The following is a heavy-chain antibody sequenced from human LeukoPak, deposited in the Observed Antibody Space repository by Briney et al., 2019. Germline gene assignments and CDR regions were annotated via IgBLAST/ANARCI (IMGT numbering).Heavy chain of an antibody. CDR2: ISSDGSST. CDR1: GITFSNYW. CDR3: AKGGGKVQDY. D-gene: IGHD4-23*01. V-gene: IGHV3-74*01. J-gene: IGHJ4*02. Sequence: GGSLRLSCAASGITFSNYWMHWVRQAPGKGLVWVSRISSDGSSTNYADSVKGRFTISRDNAKNTLYLQMNSLRAEDAAVYYCAKGGGKVQDYWGQGTLVTVFS.